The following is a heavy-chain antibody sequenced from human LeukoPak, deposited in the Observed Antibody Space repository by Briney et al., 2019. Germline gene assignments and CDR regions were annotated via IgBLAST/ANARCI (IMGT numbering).Heavy chain of an antibody. Sequence: PSETLSLTCTVSGYSISSGYYWGWIRQSPGKGLEWIGSIYYSGSTYYNPSLKSRVTISVDTSKNQFSLKLSSVTAADTAVYYCARHTGRYFDWLFPAYYFDYWGQGTLVTVSS. CDR1: GYSISSGYY. D-gene: IGHD3-9*01. CDR2: IYYSGST. J-gene: IGHJ4*02. V-gene: IGHV4-38-2*02. CDR3: ARHTGRYFDWLFPAYYFDY.